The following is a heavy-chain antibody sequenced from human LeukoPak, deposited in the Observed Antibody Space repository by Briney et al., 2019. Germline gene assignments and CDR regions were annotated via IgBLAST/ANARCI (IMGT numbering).Heavy chain of an antibody. J-gene: IGHJ4*02. CDR2: VHLDGRT. V-gene: IGHV4-4*02. Sequence: PSETLSLACGVSGGSVINTNWWTWVRQPPGKGLEWIGEVHLDGRTNYNPSLESRLTMSVDVSENQVSLKLTSVTAADTAVYYCAREGGFYRPLDYSGQGTLVTVSS. CDR1: GGSVINTNW. CDR3: AREGGFYRPLDY. D-gene: IGHD3-3*01.